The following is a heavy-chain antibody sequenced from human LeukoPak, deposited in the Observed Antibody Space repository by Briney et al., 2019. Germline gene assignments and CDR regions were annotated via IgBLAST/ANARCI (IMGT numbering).Heavy chain of an antibody. Sequence: PAAALSLTCTVSGGSISSYYWSWVRQPPGKGLEWIGYIYYSGSTNYNPSLKSRVTISVDTSKNQFSLKLSSVTAADTAVYYCARESSSGWYGGAFDIWGQETMVTVSS. CDR1: GGSISSYY. CDR3: ARESSSGWYGGAFDI. D-gene: IGHD6-19*01. CDR2: IYYSGST. J-gene: IGHJ3*02. V-gene: IGHV4-59*01.